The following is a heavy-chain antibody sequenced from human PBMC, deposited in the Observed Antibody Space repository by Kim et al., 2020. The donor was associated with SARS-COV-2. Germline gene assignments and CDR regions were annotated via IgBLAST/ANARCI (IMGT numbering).Heavy chain of an antibody. V-gene: IGHV3-53*01. CDR3: ARGIKGGTTPRDNWFDP. J-gene: IGHJ5*02. CDR1: GFTVSSKY. D-gene: IGHD3-10*01. CDR2: IYSGGST. Sequence: GGSLRLSCVASGFTVSSKYMSWVRQAPGKGLEWVSVIYSGGSTYYADSGKGRFSISRDNSKNTVYLQMNSLRAEDTAVYYCARGIKGGTTPRDNWFDPWGQGTLVTVSS.